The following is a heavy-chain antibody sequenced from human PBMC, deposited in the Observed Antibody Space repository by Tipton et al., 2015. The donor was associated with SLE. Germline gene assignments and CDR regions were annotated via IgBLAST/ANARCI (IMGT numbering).Heavy chain of an antibody. CDR3: AREDYYDSSWVDY. CDR2: IKQDGSEK. V-gene: IGHV3-7*04. Sequence: SLRLSCAASGFTFTSYWMSWVRQAPGKGLEWVANIKQDGSEKYYVDSVKGRFTISRDNAKNSLYLQMNSLRAEDTAVYYCAREDYYDSSWVDYWGQGTLVTVSS. J-gene: IGHJ4*02. D-gene: IGHD3-22*01. CDR1: GFTFTSYW.